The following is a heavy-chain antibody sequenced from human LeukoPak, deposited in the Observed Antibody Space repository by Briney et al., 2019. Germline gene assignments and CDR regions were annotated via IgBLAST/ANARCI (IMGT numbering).Heavy chain of an antibody. D-gene: IGHD2-2*01. CDR1: GFTFSSYA. V-gene: IGHV3-64*01. CDR3: ASGGVVPATYYYYYYMDV. Sequence: GGSLRLSCAASGFTFSSYAMHWVRQAPGKGLEYVSAISSNGGSTYYANSVKGRFTISRDNSKNTLYLQMGSLRAEDMAVYYCASGGVVPATYYYYYYMDVWGKGTTVTVSS. J-gene: IGHJ6*03. CDR2: ISSNGGST.